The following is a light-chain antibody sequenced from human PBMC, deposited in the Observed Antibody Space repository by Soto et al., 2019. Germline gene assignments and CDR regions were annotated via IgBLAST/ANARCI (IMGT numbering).Light chain of an antibody. J-gene: IGLJ1*01. V-gene: IGLV2-14*01. CDR1: SSDVGGYNY. Sequence: QSVLTQPASVSGSPGQSITISCTGTSSDVGGYNYVSWYQQHPGKAPKLMIYDVSNRPSGVSNRFSGSKSGNTASLTISGLQAEGEADYYCSSYTSSSTPPYVFGTGTKVTVL. CDR3: SSYTSSSTPPYV. CDR2: DVS.